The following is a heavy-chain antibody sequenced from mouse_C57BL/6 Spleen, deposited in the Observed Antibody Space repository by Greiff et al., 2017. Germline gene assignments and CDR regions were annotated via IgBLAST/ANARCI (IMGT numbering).Heavy chain of an antibody. D-gene: IGHD1-1*01. V-gene: IGHV1-80*01. J-gene: IGHJ1*03. CDR3: ARSTVVATDWYFDV. Sequence: QVQLQHSGAELVKPGASVKISCKASGYAFSSYWMNWVKQRPGKGLEWIGQIYPGDGDTNYNGKFKGKATLTADKSSSTAYMQLSSLTSEDSAVYFCARSTVVATDWYFDVWGTGTTVTVSS. CDR2: IYPGDGDT. CDR1: GYAFSSYW.